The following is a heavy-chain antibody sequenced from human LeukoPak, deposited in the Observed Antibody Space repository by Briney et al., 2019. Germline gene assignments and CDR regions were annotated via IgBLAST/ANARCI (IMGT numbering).Heavy chain of an antibody. Sequence: GRSPRLYCASSGLTFSNYAMHWVRQAPGKGLEWVAVTWYDGSNKYYADSVKGRFTLSRDTSKNTLYLQMNNLRVEDTAVYYCAKDFFRNSYGYCALDIW. D-gene: IGHD5-18*01. CDR1: GLTFSNYA. CDR3: AKDFFRNSYGYCALDI. J-gene: IGHJ3*02. V-gene: IGHV3-33*06. CDR2: TWYDGSNK.